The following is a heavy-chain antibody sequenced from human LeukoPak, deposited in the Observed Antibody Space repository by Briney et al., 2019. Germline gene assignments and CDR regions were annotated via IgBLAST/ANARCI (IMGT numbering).Heavy chain of an antibody. CDR1: GGTFNTYS. D-gene: IGHD3-22*01. CDR3: ARDDPFYYNISGGDLT. Sequence: SVKVSCKASGGTFNTYSISWVRQAPGQGLEWMGRIIPMFAATDYAQKFQGRVTITTDESTTTAYMELSSLRSEDTAVYFCARDDPFYYNISGGDLTWGQGTMVTISS. J-gene: IGHJ3*01. V-gene: IGHV1-69*05. CDR2: IIPMFAAT.